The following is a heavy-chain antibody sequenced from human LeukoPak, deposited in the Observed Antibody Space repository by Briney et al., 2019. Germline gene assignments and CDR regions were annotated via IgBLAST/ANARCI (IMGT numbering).Heavy chain of an antibody. Sequence: GGSLRLSCAVSGLTVSGNYMSWVRQAPGKGLEWVSVIYGGGNTYYADSVKGRFTISRDNSKNTLYLQMNSLRAEDTAVYYCAKPKRDDSSGYYYVGYFQYWGQGTQVTVST. CDR1: GLTVSGNY. V-gene: IGHV3-53*05. D-gene: IGHD3-22*01. CDR3: AKPKRDDSSGYYYVGYFQY. J-gene: IGHJ1*01. CDR2: IYGGGNT.